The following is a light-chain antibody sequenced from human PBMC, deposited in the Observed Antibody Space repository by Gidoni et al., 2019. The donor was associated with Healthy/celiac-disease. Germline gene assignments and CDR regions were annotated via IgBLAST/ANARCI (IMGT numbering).Light chain of an antibody. Sequence: EIVLTQSPATLSLSPGERATLSCRASQSVSSYLAWYQQKPGQAPRLLIYDASNRATSIPARFSGSGSGTDFTLTISSLEPEDFAVYYCQQRSNWPPGAFGGXTKVEIK. CDR1: QSVSSY. J-gene: IGKJ4*01. V-gene: IGKV3-11*01. CDR3: QQRSNWPPGA. CDR2: DAS.